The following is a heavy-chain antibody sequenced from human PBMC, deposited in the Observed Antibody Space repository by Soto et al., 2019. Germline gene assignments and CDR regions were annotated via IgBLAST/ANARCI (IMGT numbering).Heavy chain of an antibody. V-gene: IGHV3-30*18. CDR3: AKAYRIYSGYDLGFDY. J-gene: IGHJ4*02. Sequence: VGSLRLSCAASGFTFSSYGMHWVRQAPGKGLEWVAVISYDGSNKYYADSVKGRFTISRDNSKNTLYLQMNSLRAEDTAVYYCAKAYRIYSGYDLGFDYWGQGTLVTVSS. CDR2: ISYDGSNK. CDR1: GFTFSSYG. D-gene: IGHD5-12*01.